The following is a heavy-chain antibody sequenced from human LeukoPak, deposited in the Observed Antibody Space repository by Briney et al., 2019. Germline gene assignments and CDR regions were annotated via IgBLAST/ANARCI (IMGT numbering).Heavy chain of an antibody. D-gene: IGHD1-26*01. Sequence: GRSLRLSCAASGVTFSTYGIHWVRQAPGKGLEWVAVISYDGSNKYYADSVKGRFTISRDNSKNTLYLQMNSLRAEDTAVYYCAKAIYSGSYYGLYFQHWGQGTLVTVSS. V-gene: IGHV3-30*18. CDR1: GVTFSTYG. J-gene: IGHJ1*01. CDR2: ISYDGSNK. CDR3: AKAIYSGSYYGLYFQH.